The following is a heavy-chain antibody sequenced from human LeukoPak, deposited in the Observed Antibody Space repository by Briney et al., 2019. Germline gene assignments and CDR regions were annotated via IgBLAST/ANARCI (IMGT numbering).Heavy chain of an antibody. J-gene: IGHJ4*02. Sequence: ASVKVSCKASRYTFTSYGISWVRQAPGQGLEWMGWISAYNGNTNYAQKLQGRVTMTTDTSTSTAYMELRSLRSDDTAVYYCARGVFTMVRGALSYYFDYWGQGTLVTVSS. CDR2: ISAYNGNT. V-gene: IGHV1-18*01. CDR3: ARGVFTMVRGALSYYFDY. D-gene: IGHD3-10*01. CDR1: RYTFTSYG.